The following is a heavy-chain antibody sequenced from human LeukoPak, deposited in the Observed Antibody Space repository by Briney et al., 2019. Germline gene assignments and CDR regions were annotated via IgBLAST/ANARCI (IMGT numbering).Heavy chain of an antibody. D-gene: IGHD1-26*01. CDR2: ITWDGGRT. J-gene: IGHJ4*02. CDR1: GFTFDDYG. V-gene: IGHV3-43D*04. CDR3: VKGGSYYGYFYY. Sequence: GGFLRLSCAASGFTFDDYGMHWVRQAPGKGLEWVSLITWDGGRTYYADSVKGRFTISRDNSKNSLYLHMNSLRPEDTALYYCVKGGSYYGYFYYWGQGTLVTVSS.